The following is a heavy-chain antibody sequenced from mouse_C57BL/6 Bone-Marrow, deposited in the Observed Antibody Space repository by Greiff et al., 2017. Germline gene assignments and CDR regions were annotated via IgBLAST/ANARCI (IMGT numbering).Heavy chain of an antibody. J-gene: IGHJ4*01. D-gene: IGHD2-4*01. CDR2: INPGSGGT. Sequence: QVQLQQSGAELVRPGTSVKVSCTASGYAFTNYLIEWVKQRPGQGLEWIGVINPGSGGTNYNEKFKGKATLTADKSSSTAYMQLSSLTSEDSAVYFCARSYDYDDYTMDYWGQGTSVTVSS. V-gene: IGHV1-54*01. CDR1: GYAFTNYL. CDR3: ARSYDYDDYTMDY.